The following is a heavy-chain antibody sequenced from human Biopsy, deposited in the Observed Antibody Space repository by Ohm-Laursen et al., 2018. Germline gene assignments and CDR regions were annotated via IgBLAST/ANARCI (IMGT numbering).Heavy chain of an antibody. D-gene: IGHD3-3*01. CDR1: GYTFTNYG. CDR2: INAYNGNT. J-gene: IGHJ5*02. CDR3: ARGRTPYYDFWSGKSFDNWFDP. Sequence: SVKVSCKASGYTFTNYGISWVRQAPGQGLEWMGWINAYNGNTNYAQKLQGRVTMTTDTSTSTAYMELRSLRSDDTALYYCARGRTPYYDFWSGKSFDNWFDPWGQGTLVTVSS. V-gene: IGHV1-18*01.